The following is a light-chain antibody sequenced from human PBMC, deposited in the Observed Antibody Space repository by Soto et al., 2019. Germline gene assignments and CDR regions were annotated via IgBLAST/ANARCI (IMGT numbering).Light chain of an antibody. Sequence: QSALTQPPSASGAPGQTVTISCTGSSSNFGAGYDVHWYQQLPGTAPKLLIYTNTNRPSGVPDRFSGSKSGTSASLTITGLQAEDEADYYCQSYDSSLSRYVFGAGTKVTVL. CDR2: TNT. V-gene: IGLV1-40*01. J-gene: IGLJ1*01. CDR3: QSYDSSLSRYV. CDR1: SSNFGAGYD.